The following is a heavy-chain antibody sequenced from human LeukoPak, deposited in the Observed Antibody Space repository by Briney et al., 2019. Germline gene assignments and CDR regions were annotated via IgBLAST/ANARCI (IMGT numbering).Heavy chain of an antibody. Sequence: GGSLRLSCAASGFNLGTLGMSWVRQAPGKGPEWVSGISDTGGGTYYADSVKGPFIISRDNSKSTLFLQMNSLRAEDTAVYYSAKEVAAVGVPLFDHWGQGILVTVSS. D-gene: IGHD6-13*01. CDR3: AKEVAAVGVPLFDH. CDR1: GFNLGTLG. J-gene: IGHJ4*02. CDR2: ISDTGGGT. V-gene: IGHV3-23*01.